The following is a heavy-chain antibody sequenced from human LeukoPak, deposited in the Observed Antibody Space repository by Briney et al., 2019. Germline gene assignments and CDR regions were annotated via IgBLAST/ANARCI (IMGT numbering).Heavy chain of an antibody. V-gene: IGHV3-9*01. Sequence: GGSLRLSCAASGFTFDDYAMHWVRQAPGKGLEWVSGISWNNGSIGYADSVKGRFTISRDNAKNSLYLQMNSLRAGDTALYYCAKDSYDSSGYLDYWGQGTLVTVSS. CDR2: ISWNNGSI. D-gene: IGHD3-22*01. CDR1: GFTFDDYA. J-gene: IGHJ4*02. CDR3: AKDSYDSSGYLDY.